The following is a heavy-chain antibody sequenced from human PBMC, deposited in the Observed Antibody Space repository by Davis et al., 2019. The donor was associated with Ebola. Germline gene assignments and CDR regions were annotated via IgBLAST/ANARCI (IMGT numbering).Heavy chain of an antibody. CDR3: ARALGYCRFDP. V-gene: IGHV4-39*02. D-gene: IGHD2-15*01. Sequence: SETLSLTCAVSGGSVNTGSYYWGWIRQPPGKGLEWIGSIYYNGFTYYNPSLKSRVTISVDTSKNHFSLKLSSVTAADTAVYYCARALGYCRFDPWGQGTPVTVSS. CDR2: IYYNGFT. J-gene: IGHJ5*02. CDR1: GGSVNTGSYY.